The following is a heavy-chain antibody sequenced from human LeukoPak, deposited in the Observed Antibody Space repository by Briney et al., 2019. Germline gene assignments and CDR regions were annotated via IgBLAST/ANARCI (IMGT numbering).Heavy chain of an antibody. D-gene: IGHD4-11*01. CDR2: INGYNANT. V-gene: IGHV1-18*01. CDR3: ASPSVNRYYYYYYMDV. Sequence: ASVKVSCKASGYSFTSYGISWVRQAPGQGLEWMGWINGYNANTKYAQKLQGRVTITADKSTSTAYMELSSLRSEDTAVYYCASPSVNRYYYYYYMDVWGKGTTVTVSS. CDR1: GYSFTSYG. J-gene: IGHJ6*03.